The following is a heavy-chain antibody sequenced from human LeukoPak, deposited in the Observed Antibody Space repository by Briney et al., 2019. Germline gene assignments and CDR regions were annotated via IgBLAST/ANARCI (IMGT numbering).Heavy chain of an antibody. Sequence: PGGSLRLSCAASGFTFSSYGMHWVRQAPGKGLEWVAVISYDGSNKYYADSVKGRFTISRDNSKNTLYLQMNSLRAEDTAVYYCAKDPSYGSGSSYTSSDYWGQGTLVTVSS. CDR2: ISYDGSNK. V-gene: IGHV3-30*18. CDR3: AKDPSYGSGSSYTSSDY. CDR1: GFTFSSYG. J-gene: IGHJ4*02. D-gene: IGHD3-10*01.